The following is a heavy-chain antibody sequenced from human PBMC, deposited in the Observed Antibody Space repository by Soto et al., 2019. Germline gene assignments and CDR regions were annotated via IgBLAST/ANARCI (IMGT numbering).Heavy chain of an antibody. Sequence: SETLSLTCTVSDDFISSYYWNWIRQPAGKGLEWIGRVSTNGATNYNPSLESRVTMSVDTSKNQFSLKLTSVTAADTAVYFCARADYEILTGSYAMDVWGQGXTVTV. J-gene: IGHJ6*02. V-gene: IGHV4-4*07. CDR3: ARADYEILTGSYAMDV. D-gene: IGHD3-9*01. CDR2: VSTNGAT. CDR1: DDFISSYY.